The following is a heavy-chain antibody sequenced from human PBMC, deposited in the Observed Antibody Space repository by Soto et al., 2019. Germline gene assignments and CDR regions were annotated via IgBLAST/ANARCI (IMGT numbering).Heavy chain of an antibody. CDR3: AKDRVLRYFAGGADWFDP. Sequence: QVQLVESGGGVVQPGRSLRLSCSASGVSISSYGMHWVRQAPGKGLEWVALISYDESNKYYADSVKGRFSISRDNSKNTLYLQMNSLRPEDTAMYYCAKDRVLRYFAGGADWFDPWGQGTLVTVSS. CDR2: ISYDESNK. D-gene: IGHD3-9*01. CDR1: GVSISSYG. J-gene: IGHJ5*02. V-gene: IGHV3-30*18.